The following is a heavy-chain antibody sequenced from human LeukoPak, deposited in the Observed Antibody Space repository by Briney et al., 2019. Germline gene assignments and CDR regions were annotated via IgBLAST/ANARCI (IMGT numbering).Heavy chain of an antibody. Sequence: GGSLRLSCTASGFTFGDYAMSWVRQAPGKGLEWVSAISGSGGSTYYADSVKGRFTISRDNSKNTLYLQMNSLRAEDTAVYYCARIVDYYYYGMDVWGQGTTVTVSS. CDR2: ISGSGGST. J-gene: IGHJ6*02. V-gene: IGHV3-23*01. CDR1: GFTFGDYA. D-gene: IGHD2-15*01. CDR3: ARIVDYYYYGMDV.